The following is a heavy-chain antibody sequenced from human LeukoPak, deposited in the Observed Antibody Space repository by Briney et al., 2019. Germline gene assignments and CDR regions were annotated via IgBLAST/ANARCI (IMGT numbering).Heavy chain of an antibody. Sequence: GGSLRLSCAASGFTVSSNYMGWVRQAPGKGLEWVSVIYSGGSTYYADSVKGRFTISRDNSKNTLYLQMNSLRAEDTAVYYRARGLSSTSPLVFDYWGQGTLVTVSS. CDR2: IYSGGST. CDR3: ARGLSSTSPLVFDY. D-gene: IGHD2-2*01. J-gene: IGHJ4*02. CDR1: GFTVSSNY. V-gene: IGHV3-66*01.